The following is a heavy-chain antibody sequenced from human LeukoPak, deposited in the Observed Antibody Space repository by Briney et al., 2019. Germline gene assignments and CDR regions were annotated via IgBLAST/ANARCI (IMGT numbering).Heavy chain of an antibody. CDR2: INHSGGT. V-gene: IGHV4-34*01. CDR1: GGSFSGYY. CDR3: ANGDYYFDY. J-gene: IGHJ4*02. Sequence: PSETLSLTCAVYGGSFSGYYWSWIRQPPGKGLEWIGEINHSGGTSYNPSLKSRVTISVDTSKNQFSLKLSSVTAADTAVYYCANGDYYFDYWGQGTLVTVSS. D-gene: IGHD4-17*01.